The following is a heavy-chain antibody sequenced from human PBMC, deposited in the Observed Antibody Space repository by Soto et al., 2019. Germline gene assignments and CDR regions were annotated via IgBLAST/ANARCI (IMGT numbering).Heavy chain of an antibody. Sequence: SVKVSCKASGGTFSSYTISWVRQAPGQGLEWMGRIIPILGIANYAQKFQGRVTITADKSTSTAYMELSSLRSEDTAVYYCARGRTTIFGVVIIDTRFDYWGQGTLVTVSS. CDR3: ARGRTTIFGVVIIDTRFDY. D-gene: IGHD3-3*01. J-gene: IGHJ4*02. CDR1: GGTFSSYT. V-gene: IGHV1-69*02. CDR2: IIPILGIA.